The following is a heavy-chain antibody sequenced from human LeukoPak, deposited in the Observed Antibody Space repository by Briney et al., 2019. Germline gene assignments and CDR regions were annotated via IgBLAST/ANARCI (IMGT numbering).Heavy chain of an antibody. CDR2: IKEGGSEK. CDR1: GFTFSIYW. CDR3: ARDRAVAGLFDP. Sequence: GGSLRLSCEASGFTFSIYWMSWVRQAPGKGLEWVANIKEGGSEKDYVDSVKGRFIISRDNVKNSLYLQMNSLRPEDTAMYYCARDRAVAGLFDPWGQGTLVTVSS. D-gene: IGHD6-19*01. V-gene: IGHV3-7*01. J-gene: IGHJ5*02.